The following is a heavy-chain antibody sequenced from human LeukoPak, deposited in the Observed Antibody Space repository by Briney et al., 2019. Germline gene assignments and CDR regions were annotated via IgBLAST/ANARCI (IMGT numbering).Heavy chain of an antibody. Sequence: GGSLRLSCAASRFTFSDFAMSWVRQAPGKGLEWVSTIGGTGGDTYYADSVKGRFTISRDNSKNTLYLQMNSLRAEDTAVYYCAKDREGLSSGYDLEYFDYWGQGTLVTVSS. CDR2: IGGTGGDT. V-gene: IGHV3-23*01. D-gene: IGHD5-12*01. CDR3: AKDREGLSSGYDLEYFDY. J-gene: IGHJ4*02. CDR1: RFTFSDFA.